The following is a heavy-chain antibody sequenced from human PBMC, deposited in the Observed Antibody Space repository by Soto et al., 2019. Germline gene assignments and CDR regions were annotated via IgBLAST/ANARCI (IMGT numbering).Heavy chain of an antibody. Sequence: EVQLVESGGGLIQPGGSLRLSCAASGFIVSDHYMRWVRQAPGKGLEWVSVIYSGGTTYYADSVKGRFTISRDNSKNTVYLQMNSLRVEDTAVYYCARDMSAMATGMDVWGQGTTVTVSS. J-gene: IGHJ6*02. CDR1: GFIVSDHY. CDR3: ARDMSAMATGMDV. V-gene: IGHV3-53*01. D-gene: IGHD5-18*01. CDR2: IYSGGTT.